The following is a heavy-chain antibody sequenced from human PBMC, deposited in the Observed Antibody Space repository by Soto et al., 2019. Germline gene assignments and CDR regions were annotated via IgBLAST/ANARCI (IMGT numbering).Heavy chain of an antibody. V-gene: IGHV3-30*03. D-gene: IGHD3-16*01. CDR1: GFSFSNHV. CDR3: VRDLTGLGVLNGDSPMDV. J-gene: IGHJ6*02. Sequence: LRLSCAGSGFSFSNHVMHWVRQAPGKGLEWVAVISYDGGNAYYAESVKGRFTVSRDNSKNTMYIEMSSVRGDDTAVYYCVRDLTGLGVLNGDSPMDVWGQGTTVTVSS. CDR2: ISYDGGNA.